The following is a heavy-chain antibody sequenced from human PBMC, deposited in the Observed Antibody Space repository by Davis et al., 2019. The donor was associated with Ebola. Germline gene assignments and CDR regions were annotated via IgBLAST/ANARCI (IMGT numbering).Heavy chain of an antibody. Sequence: SETLSLTCAVYGGSFSGYYWSWIRQPPGKGLEWIGEINHSGSTNYNPPLKSRVTISVDTSKNQFSLKLSSVTAADTAVYYCARHRGGFRGPYYYYGMDVWGQGTTVTVSS. V-gene: IGHV4-34*01. CDR1: GGSFSGYY. J-gene: IGHJ6*02. D-gene: IGHD3-10*01. CDR2: INHSGST. CDR3: ARHRGGFRGPYYYYGMDV.